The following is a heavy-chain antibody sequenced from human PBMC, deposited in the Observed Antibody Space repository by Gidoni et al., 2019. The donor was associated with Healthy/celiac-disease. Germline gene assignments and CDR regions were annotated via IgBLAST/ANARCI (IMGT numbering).Heavy chain of an antibody. J-gene: IGHJ3*02. CDR1: GGSFSGYY. Sequence: QVQLQQWGAGLLKPSETLSLTCAVYGGSFSGYYWSWIRQPPGKGLEWIGEINHSGSTNYNPSLKSRVTISVDTSKNQFSLKLSSVTAADTAVYYCAREVKDEGAFDIWGQGTMVTVSS. V-gene: IGHV4-34*01. CDR2: INHSGST. CDR3: AREVKDEGAFDI. D-gene: IGHD2-21*01.